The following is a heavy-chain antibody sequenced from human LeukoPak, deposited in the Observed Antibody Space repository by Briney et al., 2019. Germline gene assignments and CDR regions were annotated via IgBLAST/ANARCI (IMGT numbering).Heavy chain of an antibody. CDR2: IYHSGST. CDR3: ARDRVTAMALDY. J-gene: IGHJ4*02. Sequence: SSETLSLTCTVSGYSISSGYYWGWIRQPPGKGLGWIGSIYHSGSTYYNPSLKSRVTISVDTSKNQFSLKLSSVTAADTAVYYCARDRVTAMALDYWGQGTLVTVSS. CDR1: GYSISSGYY. D-gene: IGHD5-18*01. V-gene: IGHV4-38-2*02.